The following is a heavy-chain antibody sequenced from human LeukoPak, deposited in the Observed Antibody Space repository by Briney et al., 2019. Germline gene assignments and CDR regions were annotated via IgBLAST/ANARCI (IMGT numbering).Heavy chain of an antibody. D-gene: IGHD3-10*01. CDR1: GASIRSYY. CDR3: AAVTMDRSNAMDV. V-gene: IGHV4-59*01. J-gene: IGHJ6*04. Sequence: SETLSLTCAVSGASIRSYYWNWIRQPPGKGLEWIAYIFYSGSINYNPSLKSRVTISVDTSNNQFSLNRRSVTAADTAVYYCAAVTMDRSNAMDVWGKGTTVTVSS. CDR2: IFYSGSI.